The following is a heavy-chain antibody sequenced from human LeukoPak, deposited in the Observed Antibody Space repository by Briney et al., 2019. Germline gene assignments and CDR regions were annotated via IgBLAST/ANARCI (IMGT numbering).Heavy chain of an antibody. CDR1: GYTFTGYY. CDR3: ATADKWEPLDY. V-gene: IGHV1-2*02. J-gene: IGHJ4*02. CDR2: ISAYNGNT. D-gene: IGHD1-26*01. Sequence: ASVKVSCKASGYTFTGYYMHWVRQAPGQGLEWMGWISAYNGNTNYAQTFQGRLSMTEDTSTDTAHMELSSLTVEDTAVYYCATADKWEPLDYWGQGTLVTVSS.